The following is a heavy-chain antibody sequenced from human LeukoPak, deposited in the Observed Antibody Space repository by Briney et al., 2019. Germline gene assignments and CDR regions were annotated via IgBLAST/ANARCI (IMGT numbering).Heavy chain of an antibody. CDR1: GFTFSSYA. J-gene: IGHJ4*02. CDR2: INSDGSST. CDR3: AKRGDHDNSGFLRYFDY. Sequence: PGGSLRLSCAASGFTFSSYAMSWVRQAPGKGLVWVSRINSDGSSTIYADSVKGRFTISRDNSKSTMYLQMNSLRAEDAAVYYCAKRGDHDNSGFLRYFDYWGQGTLVTVSS. V-gene: IGHV3-23*01. D-gene: IGHD3-22*01.